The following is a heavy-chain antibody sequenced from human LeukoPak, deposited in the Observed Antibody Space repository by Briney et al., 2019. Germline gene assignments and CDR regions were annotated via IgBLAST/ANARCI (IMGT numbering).Heavy chain of an antibody. D-gene: IGHD3-22*01. CDR2: INSDGSST. CDR3: VRQYSYDSSGYYPWDY. V-gene: IGHV3-74*01. Sequence: PGGSLRLSCGASGFTFSSYWMHWVRQAPGKGLVWVSRINSDGSSTTYADSVKGRFTISRDNAKNTLYLQMNSLRAEDTAVYYCVRQYSYDSSGYYPWDYWGRGTLVAVSS. CDR1: GFTFSSYW. J-gene: IGHJ4*02.